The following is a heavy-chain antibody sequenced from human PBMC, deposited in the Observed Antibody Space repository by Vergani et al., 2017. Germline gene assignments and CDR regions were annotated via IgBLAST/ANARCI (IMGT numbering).Heavy chain of an antibody. CDR1: GYSISSGYY. J-gene: IGHJ4*02. CDR2: IYHSGST. Sequence: QVQLQESGPGLVKPSETLSLTCTVSGYSISSGYYWGWIRQPPGKGLEWIGSIYHSGSTYYNPSLKSRVTISVDTSKDQFSLKLSSVTAADTAVYDCARELIAVAGLDYWGQGTLVTVSS. V-gene: IGHV4-38-2*02. CDR3: ARELIAVAGLDY. D-gene: IGHD6-19*01.